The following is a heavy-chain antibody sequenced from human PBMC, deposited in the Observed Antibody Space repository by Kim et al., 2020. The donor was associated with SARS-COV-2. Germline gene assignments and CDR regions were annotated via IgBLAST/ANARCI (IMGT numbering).Heavy chain of an antibody. Sequence: GGSLRLSCAASGFVFSSYGMHWVRQPPGKGLEWVAVIWYDGFNKYYADSVKGRFTISRDNSENTVYLQMNSLRAEHTAVYYCARGHVLGTERSVDYWGQGTLVTVSS. V-gene: IGHV3-33*01. CDR3: ARGHVLGTERSVDY. D-gene: IGHD1-1*01. J-gene: IGHJ4*02. CDR2: IWYDGFNK. CDR1: GFVFSSYG.